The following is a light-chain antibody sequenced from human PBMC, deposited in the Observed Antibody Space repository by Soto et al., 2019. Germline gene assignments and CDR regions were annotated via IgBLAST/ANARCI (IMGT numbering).Light chain of an antibody. CDR3: QQYNSYSLT. Sequence: DLQMTQSPSTLSASVGDRVTITCRASQSVTSRLGWYQQKPGKAPKLLIYGASNLESGVTSRFSGRGSGTEFTLTIRSLQPDDVATYYCQQYNSYSLTFGGGTTVEIK. V-gene: IGKV1-5*01. J-gene: IGKJ4*01. CDR2: GAS. CDR1: QSVTSR.